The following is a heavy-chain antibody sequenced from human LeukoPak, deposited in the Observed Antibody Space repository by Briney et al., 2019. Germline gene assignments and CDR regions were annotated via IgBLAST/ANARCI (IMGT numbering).Heavy chain of an antibody. CDR1: GGSISSGDYY. CDR2: IYYSGST. Sequence: PSQALSLTCTVSGGSISSGDYYWSWIRQPPGKGLEWIGYIYYSGSTYYNPSLKSRVTISVDTSKNQFSLKLSSVTAADTAVYYCARLSRQLGYKVDYWGQGTLVTVSS. J-gene: IGHJ4*02. D-gene: IGHD1-1*01. CDR3: ARLSRQLGYKVDY. V-gene: IGHV4-30-4*08.